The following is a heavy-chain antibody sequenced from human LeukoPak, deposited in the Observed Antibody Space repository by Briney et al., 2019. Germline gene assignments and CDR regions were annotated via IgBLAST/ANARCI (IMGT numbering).Heavy chain of an antibody. Sequence: ASVKVSCMVSGYTLTELSMHWVRQAPGKGLEWMGGFDREDDETINAQKLQGRITLTEDTSSDTAYMELSSLTSEDTAVYYCATDPYSSTWSPFDYWGQGTLVTVSS. CDR2: FDREDDET. CDR3: ATDPYSSTWSPFDY. V-gene: IGHV1-24*01. J-gene: IGHJ4*02. CDR1: GYTLTELS. D-gene: IGHD6-13*01.